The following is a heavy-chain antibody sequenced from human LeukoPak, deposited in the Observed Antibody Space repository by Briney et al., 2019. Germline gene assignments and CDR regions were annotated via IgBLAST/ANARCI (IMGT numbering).Heavy chain of an antibody. V-gene: IGHV3-11*04. Sequence: LSLTCTVSGGSISSSSYYWGWIRQPPGKGLEWVSYISSSSSTIYYADSVKGRFTISRDNAKNSLYLQMNSLRAEDTAVYYCARGGSGPEDYWGQGTLVTVSS. CDR1: GGSISSSSYY. CDR2: ISSSSSTI. D-gene: IGHD3-10*01. CDR3: ARGGSGPEDY. J-gene: IGHJ4*02.